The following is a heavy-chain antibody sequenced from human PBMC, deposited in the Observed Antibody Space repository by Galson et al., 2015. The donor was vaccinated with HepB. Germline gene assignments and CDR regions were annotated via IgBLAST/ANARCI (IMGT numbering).Heavy chain of an antibody. CDR1: GFTFSSYG. V-gene: IGHV3-30*18. J-gene: IGHJ1*01. CDR2: VSYDGSNK. D-gene: IGHD3-10*01. CDR3: AKRAYFGPDTYPNSEYFQH. Sequence: SLRLSCAASGFTFSSYGMHWIRQAPGKGLEWVALVSYDGSNKYYADSVKGRFTISRDNSRNTVYLQINSLGAEDTAVYYCAKRAYFGPDTYPNSEYFQHWGQGTLVTVSS.